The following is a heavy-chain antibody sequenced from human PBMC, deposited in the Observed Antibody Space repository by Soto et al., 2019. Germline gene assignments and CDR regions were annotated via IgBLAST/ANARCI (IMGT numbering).Heavy chain of an antibody. V-gene: IGHV1-18*04. D-gene: IGHD2-2*01. CDR2: ISAYNGNT. J-gene: IGHJ6*02. Sequence: ASVKVSCKASGYTFTSYGISWVRQAPGQGLEWMGWISAYNGNTNYAQKLQGRVTMTTGTSTSTAYMELRSLRSDDTAVYYCARDEGIVVSHHYYYGMDVWGQGTTVTVSS. CDR3: ARDEGIVVSHHYYYGMDV. CDR1: GYTFTSYG.